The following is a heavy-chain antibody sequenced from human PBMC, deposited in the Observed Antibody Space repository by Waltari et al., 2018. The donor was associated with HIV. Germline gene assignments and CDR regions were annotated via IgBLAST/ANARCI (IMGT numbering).Heavy chain of an antibody. D-gene: IGHD2-2*02. J-gene: IGHJ4*02. CDR3: ARGKAYCSSTSCYRWIQLGSY. CDR2: ISYDGSNK. Sequence: QVQLVESGGGVVQPGRSLRLSCAASGFTFSSYAMHWVRQAPGKGLEWVAVISYDGSNKYYADSVKGRFTISRDNSKNTLYLQMNSLRAEDTAVYYCARGKAYCSSTSCYRWIQLGSYWGQGTLVTVSS. CDR1: GFTFSSYA. V-gene: IGHV3-30*04.